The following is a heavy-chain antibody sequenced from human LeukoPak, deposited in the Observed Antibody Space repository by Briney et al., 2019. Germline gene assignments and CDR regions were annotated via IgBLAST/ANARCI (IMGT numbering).Heavy chain of an antibody. J-gene: IGHJ5*02. V-gene: IGHV4-39*07. CDR3: ARERGAYCGADCYPGGNNWFDP. CDR2: IYYSGST. CDR1: GGSISSSSYY. Sequence: SETLSLTCTVSGGSISSSSYYWGWIRQPPGKGLEWIGSIYYSGSTYYNPSLKSRVTISVDTSKNQFSLKLNSVTAADTAMYYCARERGAYCGADCYPGGNNWFDPWGQGTLVTVSS. D-gene: IGHD2-21*02.